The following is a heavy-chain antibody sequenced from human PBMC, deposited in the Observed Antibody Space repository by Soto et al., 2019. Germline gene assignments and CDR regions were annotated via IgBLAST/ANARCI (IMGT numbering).Heavy chain of an antibody. CDR1: GFDCSNAW. V-gene: IGHV3-74*01. CDR3: TRDQAYSSGV. D-gene: IGHD5-18*01. Sequence: PGRSVRLSCAGSGFDCSNAWMHWVRQVPGKGLVWISHVNSDGSITTYADSVKSRFTISRDNVKNTVDLQMNSLRVEDTAIYYCTRDQAYSSGVWVHGILVTVSS. J-gene: IGHJ1*01. CDR2: VNSDGSIT.